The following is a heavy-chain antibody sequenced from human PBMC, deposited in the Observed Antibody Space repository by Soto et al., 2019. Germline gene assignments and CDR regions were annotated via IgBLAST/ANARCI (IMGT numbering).Heavy chain of an antibody. J-gene: IGHJ3*01. CDR1: GFTFDTYA. CDR2: ISFDGNNN. CDR3: ARVRIRWQAPGWAFDV. D-gene: IGHD2-15*01. V-gene: IGHV3-30-3*01. Sequence: QVQLVESGGGVVQPGRSLRLSCAASGFTFDTYALHWVRQAPGKGLEWVALISFDGNNNYYADAVKGRFTISRDNSENTLYLQMNSLRVDETAVYYCARVRIRWQAPGWAFDVWGQGTTVTVSS.